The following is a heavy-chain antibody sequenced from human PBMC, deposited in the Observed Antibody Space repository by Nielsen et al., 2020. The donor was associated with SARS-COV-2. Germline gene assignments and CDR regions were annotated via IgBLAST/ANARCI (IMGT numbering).Heavy chain of an antibody. Sequence: GESLKISCAASGFTFSSYSMNWVRQAPGKGLEWVSYISSSSSTIYYADSVKGRFTISRDSAKNTLYLQMNSLRVEDTAVYYCVSEGMDVWGKGTTVIVSS. CDR3: VSEGMDV. J-gene: IGHJ6*03. CDR1: GFTFSSYS. V-gene: IGHV3-48*04. CDR2: ISSSSSTI.